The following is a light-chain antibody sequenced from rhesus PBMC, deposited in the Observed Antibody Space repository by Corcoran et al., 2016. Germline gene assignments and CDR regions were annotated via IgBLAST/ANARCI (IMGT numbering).Light chain of an antibody. CDR3: SSYTGSNTVI. CDR2: DVN. J-gene: IGLJ1*01. CDR1: SSDIVAYNY. V-gene: IGLV2-32*02. Sequence: QAALTQPRSVSGSPRQSVTISCTGTSSDIVAYNYVYWYQQHPGTVPKLLIYDVNKRPSGVSDRFSGSKSGNTASLTISGLQAEDEADYYCSSYTGSNTVIFGTGTRLTVL.